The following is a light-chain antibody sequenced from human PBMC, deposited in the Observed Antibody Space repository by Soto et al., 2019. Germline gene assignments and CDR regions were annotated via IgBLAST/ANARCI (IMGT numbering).Light chain of an antibody. Sequence: EIVLTHSPATLSLSPGEIATLSCRASQSVSSYLAWYQQKPGQAPRLLIYDASNRATGIPARFSGSGSGTDFTLSISSLEPEDFAVYYCQQRSNWPLNTFGQGTRLEIK. CDR3: QQRSNWPLNT. CDR1: QSVSSY. CDR2: DAS. V-gene: IGKV3-11*01. J-gene: IGKJ5*01.